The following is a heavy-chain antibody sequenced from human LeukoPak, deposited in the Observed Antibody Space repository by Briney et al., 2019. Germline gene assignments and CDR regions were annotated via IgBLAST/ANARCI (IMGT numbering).Heavy chain of an antibody. V-gene: IGHV1-18*01. CDR1: GYTFTSYG. D-gene: IGHD2-2*01. CDR3: ARGNSYCSSTSCFYYYYMDV. J-gene: IGHJ6*03. CDR2: ISAYNNST. Sequence: ASVKVSCKASGYTFTSYGISWVRQAPGQGLEWMGWISAYNNSTHYAQKLQGRVTMTTDTSTSTAYMELRSLRSDDTAVYYCARGNSYCSSTSCFYYYYMDVWGKGTTVIVSS.